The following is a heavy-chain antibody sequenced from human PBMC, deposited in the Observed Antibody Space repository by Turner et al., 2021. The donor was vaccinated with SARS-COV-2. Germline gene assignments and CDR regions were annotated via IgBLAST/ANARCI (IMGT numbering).Heavy chain of an antibody. CDR1: GFSFSDYY. V-gene: IGHV3-11*01. CDR3: ASPHEGYYGMDV. J-gene: IGHJ6*02. CDR2: ISISGSTI. Sequence: QVQLVESGGGLVKPGGYLKLSCAASGFSFSDYYMSWIRQAPGKGLEWVSYISISGSTIYYADSVKGRFTISRDNAKNSLYLQMNSLRAEDTAVYYCASPHEGYYGMDVWGQGTTVTVSS.